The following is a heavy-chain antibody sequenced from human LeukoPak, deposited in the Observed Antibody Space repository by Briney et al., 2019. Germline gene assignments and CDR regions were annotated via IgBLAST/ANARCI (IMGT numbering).Heavy chain of an antibody. J-gene: IGHJ4*02. CDR3: ARVLDYDTLTGSKAWYFDY. Sequence: SVKVSCKASGGTFSSYAISWVRQAPGQGLEWMGGIIPIFGTANYAQKFQGRVTITADESTSTAYMELSSLRSEDTAVYYCARVLDYDTLTGSKAWYFDYWGQGTLVTVSS. D-gene: IGHD3-9*01. CDR2: IIPIFGTA. V-gene: IGHV1-69*13. CDR1: GGTFSSYA.